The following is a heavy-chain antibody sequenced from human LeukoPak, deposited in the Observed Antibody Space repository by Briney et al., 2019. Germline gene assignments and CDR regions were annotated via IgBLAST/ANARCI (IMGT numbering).Heavy chain of an antibody. V-gene: IGHV3-48*02. CDR2: VRSSGSNM. CDR3: ARGENYRFDY. Sequence: GGSLRLSCVASGFIFSSNSMNWVRQAPGKGLELVSHVRSSGSNMYYADSVKGRFTISRDNAKNSLYLQMNNLRDEDTAVYYCARGENYRFDYWGQGTLVTVSS. D-gene: IGHD1-7*01. CDR1: GFIFSSNS. J-gene: IGHJ4*02.